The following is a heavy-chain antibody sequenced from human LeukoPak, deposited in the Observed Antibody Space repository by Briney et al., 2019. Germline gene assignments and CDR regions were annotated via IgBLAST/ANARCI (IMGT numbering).Heavy chain of an antibody. Sequence: ASVKVSCKDSGYTFTSYGISWVRQAPGQGLEWMGWISAYNGNTNYAQKLQGRVTMTTDTSTSTAYMELRSLRSDDTAVYYCAREDLWFGELSYFDYWGQGTLVTVSS. CDR1: GYTFTSYG. CDR2: ISAYNGNT. V-gene: IGHV1-18*01. D-gene: IGHD3-10*01. CDR3: AREDLWFGELSYFDY. J-gene: IGHJ4*02.